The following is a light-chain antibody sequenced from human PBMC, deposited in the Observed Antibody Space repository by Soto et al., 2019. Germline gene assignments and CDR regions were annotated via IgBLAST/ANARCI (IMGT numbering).Light chain of an antibody. CDR2: GAS. CDR1: QSVSSNS. CDR3: QHYGTSRVT. J-gene: IGKJ3*01. Sequence: IVVTQSPGTQSLSPGERVTLSCRASQSVSSNSLAWYQQKPGQAPRLLIYGASTRATGIPDKFSASGSGTDFTLTIGRLEPEDFAVYYCQHYGTSRVTFGPGTKVDIK. V-gene: IGKV3-20*01.